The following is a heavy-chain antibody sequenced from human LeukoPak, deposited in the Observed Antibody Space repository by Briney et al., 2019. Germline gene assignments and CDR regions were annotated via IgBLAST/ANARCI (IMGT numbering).Heavy chain of an antibody. J-gene: IGHJ4*02. V-gene: IGHV3-21*01. Sequence: GGSLRLSCAASGFTFSSYSMNWVRQAPGKGLEWVSSISSSSSYIYYADSVKGRFTISRDDAKNSLYLQMNSLRAEDTAVYYCARDCWDYGSGSYCGIDYWGQGTLVTVSS. CDR2: ISSSSSYI. D-gene: IGHD3-10*01. CDR1: GFTFSSYS. CDR3: ARDCWDYGSGSYCGIDY.